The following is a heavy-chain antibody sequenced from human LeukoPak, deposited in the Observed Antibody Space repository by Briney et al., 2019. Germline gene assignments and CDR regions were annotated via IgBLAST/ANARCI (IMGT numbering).Heavy chain of an antibody. Sequence: PGGSLRLSCAASGFTVSSNYMSWVRQAPGKGLEWVSVIYSGGSTYYADSVKGRFTISRDNSKNTLYLQMNSLRAEDTAVYYCARDGGWVTDPWDYFDYWGQGTLVTVSS. J-gene: IGHJ4*02. CDR1: GFTVSSNY. CDR3: ARDGGWVTDPWDYFDY. D-gene: IGHD2-21*02. CDR2: IYSGGST. V-gene: IGHV3-66*01.